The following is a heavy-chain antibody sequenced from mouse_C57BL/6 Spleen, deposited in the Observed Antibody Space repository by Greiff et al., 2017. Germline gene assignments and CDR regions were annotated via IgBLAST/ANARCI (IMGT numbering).Heavy chain of an antibody. Sequence: EVKLMESGPGLVKPSQSLSLTCSVTGYSITSGYYWNWIRQFPGNKLEWMGYISYDGSNNYNPSLKNRISITRDTSKNQFFLKLNSVTTEDTATYYCATAYYSKGDWYFDVWGTGTTVTVSS. CDR1: GYSITSGYY. J-gene: IGHJ1*03. CDR2: ISYDGSN. V-gene: IGHV3-6*01. D-gene: IGHD2-5*01. CDR3: ATAYYSKGDWYFDV.